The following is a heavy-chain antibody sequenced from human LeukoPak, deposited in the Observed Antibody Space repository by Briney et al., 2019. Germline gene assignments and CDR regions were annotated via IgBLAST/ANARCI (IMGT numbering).Heavy chain of an antibody. J-gene: IGHJ4*02. CDR3: AKELTVYNGGYYFDY. D-gene: IGHD1-26*01. CDR1: QFTFSSYG. Sequence: GRSLRLSCAGSQFTFSSYGMHWVRQAPGKGLEWVAVIWYDGSKKYYADSVKGRFTISRDNSKNTLYLQMDSLRAEDTAVYYCAKELTVYNGGYYFDYWGQGTLVTVSS. CDR2: IWYDGSKK. V-gene: IGHV3-33*06.